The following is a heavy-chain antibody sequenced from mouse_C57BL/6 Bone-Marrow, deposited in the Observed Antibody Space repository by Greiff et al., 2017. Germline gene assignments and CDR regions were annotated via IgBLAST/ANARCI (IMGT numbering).Heavy chain of an antibody. Sequence: EVQLQQSGPELVKPGASVKISCKASGYTFTDYYMNWVKQSHGKSLEWIGDINPNNGGTSYNQKFKGKATLTVDKSSSTAYMELRSLTSEDSAVYYCARGNTTVGYFDVWGTGTTVTVSS. CDR3: ARGNTTVGYFDV. D-gene: IGHD1-1*01. CDR2: INPNNGGT. V-gene: IGHV1-26*01. J-gene: IGHJ1*03. CDR1: GYTFTDYY.